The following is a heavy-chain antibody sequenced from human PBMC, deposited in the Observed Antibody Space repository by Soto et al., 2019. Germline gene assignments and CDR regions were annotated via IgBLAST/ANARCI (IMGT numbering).Heavy chain of an antibody. CDR1: GLTFSNYW. Sequence: EVQLVESGGGLVQPGGSLRLSCAASGLTFSNYWMSWVRQAPGKGLEWVASINQDGTLKYYVDSVKGRFTISRDNAQNSFFLQMISLRAEDTAVNYCARWQSSGWYLDIWGQGTLLSVSS. J-gene: IGHJ4*02. V-gene: IGHV3-7*03. D-gene: IGHD6-19*01. CDR3: ARWQSSGWYLDI. CDR2: INQDGTLK.